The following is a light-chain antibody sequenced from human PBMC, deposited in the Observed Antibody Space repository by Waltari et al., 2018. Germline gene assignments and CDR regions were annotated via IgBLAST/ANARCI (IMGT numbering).Light chain of an antibody. J-gene: IGKJ2*01. V-gene: IGKV4-1*01. Sequence: DIVMTQSPDSLAVSLGERATINCKSSQTVLYSSNNKNFLAWYQQKAGQPTKLLINWASTRGFVVPDRFSGSGSGTDFTLTISSLQAEDVAVYYCQQYYRTPPTFGQGTKLEIK. CDR2: WAS. CDR1: QTVLYSSNNKNF. CDR3: QQYYRTPPT.